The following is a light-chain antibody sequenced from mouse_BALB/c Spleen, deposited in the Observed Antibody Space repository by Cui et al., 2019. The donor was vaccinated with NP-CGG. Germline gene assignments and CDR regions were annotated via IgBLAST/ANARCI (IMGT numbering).Light chain of an antibody. Sequence: QPVLTPKPALNTSPGETVTLTCRSSTGAVTTSNYANWVQEKPDHLFTGLIGGTNNRAPGVPARFSGSLIGDKAALTITGAQTEDEAIYFCALWYSNHWVFGGGTKLTVL. CDR2: GTN. CDR3: ALWYSNHWV. CDR1: TGAVTTSNY. J-gene: IGLJ1*01. V-gene: IGLV1*01.